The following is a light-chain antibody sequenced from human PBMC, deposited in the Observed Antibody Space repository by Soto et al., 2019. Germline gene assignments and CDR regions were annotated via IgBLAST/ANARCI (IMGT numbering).Light chain of an antibody. CDR3: QQSYSNPYT. CDR1: QSISSY. Sequence: DIQMTQSPSSLSVSVGDRVTITCRASQSISSYLNWYQQKPGKAPKLLVYAAPNLQSGVPSRFRGGGLGKDSALTISSLKPEDFTTYYCQQSYSNPYTFGQGNKLEIK. V-gene: IGKV1-39*01. J-gene: IGKJ2*01. CDR2: AAP.